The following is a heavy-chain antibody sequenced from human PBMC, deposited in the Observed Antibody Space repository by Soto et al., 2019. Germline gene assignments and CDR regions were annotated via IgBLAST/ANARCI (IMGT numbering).Heavy chain of an antibody. V-gene: IGHV3-74*01. D-gene: IGHD3-3*02. J-gene: IGHJ1*01. Sequence: EVQLVESGGGLVQPGGSLRLSCAASGFTFSSYWMHWVRQAPGKGVVWVSRINSDGSSTYYADSVKGRFTNSRDHAKNTLYPQMNSLRAEERGVYYCARHLAENREYWGQGTLVTVSS. CDR2: INSDGSST. CDR1: GFTFSSYW. CDR3: ARHLAENREY.